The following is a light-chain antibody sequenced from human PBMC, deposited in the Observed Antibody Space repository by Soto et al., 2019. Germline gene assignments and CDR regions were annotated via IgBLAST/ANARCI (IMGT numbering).Light chain of an antibody. V-gene: IGKV1-5*03. J-gene: IGKJ3*01. CDR2: KAS. Sequence: DIQMTQSPSTLSPSVGDRVTITCRASQSIKNWLAWYQQKPGEAPKLLIYKASTLESGVPSRFSGSGSGTEFTLTISCLQPDDVATYYCQQYNSYSQFTFGPGTKVDIK. CDR3: QQYNSYSQFT. CDR1: QSIKNW.